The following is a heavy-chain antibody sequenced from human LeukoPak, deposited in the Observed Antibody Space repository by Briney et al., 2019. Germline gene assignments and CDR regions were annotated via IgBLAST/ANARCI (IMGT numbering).Heavy chain of an antibody. CDR1: GFTVSTYD. D-gene: IGHD5-18*01. V-gene: IGHV3-48*01. CDR3: AGYGFYPY. J-gene: IGHJ4*02. CDR2: FGISGTI. Sequence: GGSPRLSCAASGFTVSTYDMHWVRQAPGEGPEWIAYFGISGTIYYADSVRGRFTISRDSAKNSLHLEMNSLRVDDTAIYYCAGYGFYPYWGQGTPVTVSS.